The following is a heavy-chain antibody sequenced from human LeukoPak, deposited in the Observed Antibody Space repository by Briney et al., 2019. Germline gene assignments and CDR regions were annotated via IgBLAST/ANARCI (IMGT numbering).Heavy chain of an antibody. D-gene: IGHD3-22*01. CDR3: AGETYYYDSSGYFDY. CDR1: GFTFSSYG. V-gene: IGHV3-30*02. Sequence: GGSLRLSCAASGFTFSSYGMHWVRQAPGKGLKRVAFIRYDGSNKYYADSVKGRFTISRDNSKNTLYLQMNSLRAEDTAVYYCAGETYYYDSSGYFDYWGQGTLVTVSS. J-gene: IGHJ4*02. CDR2: IRYDGSNK.